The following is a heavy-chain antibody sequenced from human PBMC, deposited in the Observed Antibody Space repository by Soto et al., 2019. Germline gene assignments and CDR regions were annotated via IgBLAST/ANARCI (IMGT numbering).Heavy chain of an antibody. CDR3: ARAEGSYPFDY. CDR2: IYYSGST. J-gene: IGHJ4*02. CDR1: GGSISSYY. V-gene: IGHV4-59*01. D-gene: IGHD1-26*01. Sequence: QVQLQESGPGLVKPSETLSLTCTVSGGSISSYYWSWIRQPPGKGLEWIGYIYYSGSTNYNPSLKSRVTISVDTSKNQFSLKLSSVTAADTAVYYCARAEGSYPFDYWGQGTLVTVSS.